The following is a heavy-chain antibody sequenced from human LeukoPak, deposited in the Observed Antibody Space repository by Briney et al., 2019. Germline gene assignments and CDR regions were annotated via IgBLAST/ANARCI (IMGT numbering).Heavy chain of an antibody. V-gene: IGHV1-2*02. D-gene: IGHD3-9*01. CDR2: INPNSGGT. Sequence: ASVKVSCKASGGTFSSYAISWVRQAPGQGLEWMGWINPNSGGTNYAQKFQGRVTMTRDTSISTAYMELSRLRSDDTAVYYCAISFNILTGYYRLDYWGQGTLVTVSS. J-gene: IGHJ4*02. CDR1: GGTFSSYA. CDR3: AISFNILTGYYRLDY.